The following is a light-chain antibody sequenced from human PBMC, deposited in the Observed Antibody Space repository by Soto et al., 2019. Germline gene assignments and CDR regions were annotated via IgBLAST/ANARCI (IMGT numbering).Light chain of an antibody. CDR3: QQRYNLPLT. CDR1: QRVGND. Sequence: ETVMTQSPATLSVSPGQGATLSCRASQRVGNDLAWYQQRSGQAPRLLIYDASNRATGIPARFSGSGSGTDFTLTISSLEPEDFAVYYCQQRYNLPLTFGGGTKVDIK. J-gene: IGKJ4*01. V-gene: IGKV3-11*01. CDR2: DAS.